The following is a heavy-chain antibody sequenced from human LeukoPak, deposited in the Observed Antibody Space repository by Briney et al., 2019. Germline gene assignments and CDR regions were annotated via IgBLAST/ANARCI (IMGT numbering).Heavy chain of an antibody. D-gene: IGHD3-10*01. Sequence: PSETLSLTCTVSGGSISSSSYYWGWIRQPPGKGLEWIGSIYYSGSTYYNPSLKSRVTISVDTSKNQFSLKLSSVTAADTAVYYCARSGWYGSGSYYDRNFDYWGQGTLVTVS. CDR3: ARSGWYGSGSYYDRNFDY. CDR1: GGSISSSSYY. CDR2: IYYSGST. J-gene: IGHJ4*02. V-gene: IGHV4-39*01.